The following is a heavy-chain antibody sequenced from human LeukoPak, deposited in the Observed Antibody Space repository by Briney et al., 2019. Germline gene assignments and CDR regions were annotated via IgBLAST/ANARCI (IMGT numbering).Heavy chain of an antibody. CDR1: GGSISSGGYY. Sequence: SQTLSLTCTVSGGSISSGGYYWSWIRQHPGKGLEWIGYIYYSGSTYYNPSLKSRVTISVDTSKNQISLKLSSVTAADTAVYYCARNVVVVIDNAFDIWGQGTMVTVSS. V-gene: IGHV4-31*03. J-gene: IGHJ3*02. CDR2: IYYSGST. D-gene: IGHD3-22*01. CDR3: ARNVVVVIDNAFDI.